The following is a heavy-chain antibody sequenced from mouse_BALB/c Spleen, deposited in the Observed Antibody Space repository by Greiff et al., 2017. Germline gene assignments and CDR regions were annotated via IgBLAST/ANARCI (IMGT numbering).Heavy chain of an antibody. CDR2: ISSGGSYT. CDR3: ARHGVRDAMDY. D-gene: IGHD2-14*01. Sequence: EVNVVESGGDLVKPGGSLKLSCAASGFTFSSYGMSWVRQTPDKRLEWVATISSGGSYTYYPDSVKGRFTISRDNAKNTLYLQMSSLKSEDTAMYYCARHGVRDAMDYWGQGTSVTVSS. J-gene: IGHJ4*01. CDR1: GFTFSSYG. V-gene: IGHV5-6*01.